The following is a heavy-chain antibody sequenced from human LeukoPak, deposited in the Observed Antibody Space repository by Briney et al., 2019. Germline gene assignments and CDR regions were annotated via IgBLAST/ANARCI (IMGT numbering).Heavy chain of an antibody. CDR1: GGSISSSRNS. CDR3: ATSYDTSGYYLFDY. Sequence: PSETLSLTCTVSGGSISSSRNSWAWIRQPPGKGLEWIGSIYYSGSTFYNPSLKSRVTISVDTSKKQFSLKLTSVTAADTAVYYCATSYDTSGYYLFDYWGQGTLVTVSS. D-gene: IGHD3-22*01. J-gene: IGHJ4*02. CDR2: IYYSGST. V-gene: IGHV4-39*01.